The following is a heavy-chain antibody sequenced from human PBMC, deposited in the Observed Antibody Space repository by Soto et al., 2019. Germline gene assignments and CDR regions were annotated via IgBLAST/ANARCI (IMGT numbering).Heavy chain of an antibody. CDR2: INHSGSS. CDR3: ARGRLSSWPSFDY. V-gene: IGHV4-34*01. Sequence: QVQLQQWGAGLLKPSETLSLTCAVYGGSFSGYYWSWIRQPPGKGLEWIGEINHSGSSNCNPSLKIRVTISVDTSKNQFSLKLSSVTAADTAVYYCARGRLSSWPSFDYWGQGTLVTVSS. D-gene: IGHD6-13*01. J-gene: IGHJ4*02. CDR1: GGSFSGYY.